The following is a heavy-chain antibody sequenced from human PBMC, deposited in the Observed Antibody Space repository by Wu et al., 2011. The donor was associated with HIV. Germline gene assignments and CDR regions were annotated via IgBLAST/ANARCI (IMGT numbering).Heavy chain of an antibody. CDR2: VDPENGKT. V-gene: IGHV1-69-2*01. CDR3: ARDHCTSNDCYEYQYYGLDV. J-gene: IGHJ6*02. CDR1: GFPFSDTY. Sequence: VQLVQSGSEVKKPGATVKISCTLSGFPFSDTYIHWIVQAPGKGPEWMGHVDPENGKTRYAEKFYDRVTIVADTSADTAYVELNRLTSEDTAMYYCARDHCTSNDCYEYQYYGLDVSGPTGPRSPSP. D-gene: IGHD2-2*01.